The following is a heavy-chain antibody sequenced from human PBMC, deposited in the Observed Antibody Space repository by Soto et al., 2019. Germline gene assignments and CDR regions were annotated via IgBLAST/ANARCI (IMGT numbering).Heavy chain of an antibody. Sequence: QEQLVESGGGVVQPGRSLRLSCVASGFPFSEYAMHWVRQAPGKGLEWVAVISYDDGNVRYYADSVQGRFTGSRDNSNNTLSLQMDSLRSEDTAVYYCARDQGGAYFPHDGFDMWGQGTGVTVSS. CDR2: ISYDDGNVR. CDR1: GFPFSEYA. CDR3: ARDQGGAYFPHDGFDM. J-gene: IGHJ3*02. D-gene: IGHD1-26*01. V-gene: IGHV3-30-3*01.